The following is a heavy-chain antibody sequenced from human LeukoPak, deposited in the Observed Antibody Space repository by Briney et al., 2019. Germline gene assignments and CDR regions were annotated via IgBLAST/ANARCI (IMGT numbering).Heavy chain of an antibody. J-gene: IGHJ4*02. V-gene: IGHV3-48*03. Sequence: QSGGSLRLSCAASGFTFSSYEMNWVRQAPGKGLEWVSYISSSGSTIYYADSVKGRFTISRDNAKNSLYLQMNSLRAEDTAVYYCARGGYSYSLDYWGQGTLVTVSS. CDR1: GFTFSSYE. CDR3: ARGGYSYSLDY. D-gene: IGHD5-18*01. CDR2: ISSSGSTI.